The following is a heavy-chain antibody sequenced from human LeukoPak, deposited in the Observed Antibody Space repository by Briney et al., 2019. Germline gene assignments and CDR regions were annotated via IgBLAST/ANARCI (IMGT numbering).Heavy chain of an antibody. CDR3: ARVNYDFWSGYYPFDY. CDR2: MNPNSGNT. D-gene: IGHD3-3*01. CDR1: GYTFTSYD. Sequence: ASVKVSCKASGYTFTSYDINWVRQATGQGLEWMGWMNPNSGNTGYAQKFQGRVTMTRNTSISTAYMELSSLRSEDTAVYYCARVNYDFWSGYYPFDYWGQGTLVTVSS. V-gene: IGHV1-8*01. J-gene: IGHJ4*02.